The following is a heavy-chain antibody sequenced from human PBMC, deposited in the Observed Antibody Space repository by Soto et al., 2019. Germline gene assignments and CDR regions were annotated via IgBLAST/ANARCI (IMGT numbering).Heavy chain of an antibody. V-gene: IGHV3-9*01. Sequence: GGSLRLSCAASGFTFDDYAMHWVRQAPGKGLEWVSGISWNSGSIGYADSVKGRFTISRDNAKNSLYLQMNSLRAEDTALYYCAKDMRRYFDWLSGWFDPWGQGTLVTVSS. J-gene: IGHJ5*02. CDR3: AKDMRRYFDWLSGWFDP. CDR2: ISWNSGSI. CDR1: GFTFDDYA. D-gene: IGHD3-9*01.